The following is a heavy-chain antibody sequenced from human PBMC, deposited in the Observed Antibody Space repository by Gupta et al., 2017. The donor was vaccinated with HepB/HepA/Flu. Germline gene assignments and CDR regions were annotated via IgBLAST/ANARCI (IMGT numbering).Heavy chain of an antibody. CDR2: ISYDGSNK. V-gene: IGHV3-30*18. J-gene: IGHJ6*03. D-gene: IGHD3-3*01. CDR1: GFTFSSYG. Sequence: QVQLVESGGGVVQPGRSLRLSCAASGFTFSSYGMHWVRQAPGKGLEWVAVISYDGSNKYYADSVKGRFTISRDNSKNTLYLQMNSLRAEDTAVYYCAKDFWKEEARGGISYYMDVWGKGTTVTVSS. CDR3: AKDFWKEEARGGISYYMDV.